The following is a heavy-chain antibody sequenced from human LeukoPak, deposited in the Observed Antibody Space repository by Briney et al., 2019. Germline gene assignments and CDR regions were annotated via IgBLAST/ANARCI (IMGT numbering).Heavy chain of an antibody. J-gene: IGHJ6*02. CDR3: AKGDSSGYLTMDV. CDR2: ISYDGSNK. D-gene: IGHD3-22*01. CDR1: GFTFSSYG. V-gene: IGHV3-30*18. Sequence: EGSLRLSCAASGFTFSSYGMHWVRQAPGKGLEWVAVISYDGSNKYYADSVKGRFTISRDNSKNTLYLQMNSLRAEDTAVYYCAKGDSSGYLTMDVWGQGTTVTVSS.